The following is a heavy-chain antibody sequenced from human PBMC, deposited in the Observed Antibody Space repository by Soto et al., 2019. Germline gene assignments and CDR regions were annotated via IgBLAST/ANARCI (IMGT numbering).Heavy chain of an antibody. D-gene: IGHD6-19*01. J-gene: IGHJ4*02. CDR2: IIPMFVTP. V-gene: IGHV1-69*01. Sequence: QVQLMQSGAKWKNPGSSVKVSCKASGGSFSSYAINWVRQAPGQGLEWMGGIIPMFVTPNYAQKFQGRVTITADESTNTAYMELGSLRSEDTAVYYCARVIGGSGWYGSFGSWGQGTLVTVSS. CDR1: GGSFSSYA. CDR3: ARVIGGSGWYGSFGS.